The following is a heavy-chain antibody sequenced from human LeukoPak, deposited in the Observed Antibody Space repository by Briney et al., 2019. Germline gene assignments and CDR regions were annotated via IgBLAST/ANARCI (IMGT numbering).Heavy chain of an antibody. CDR2: IFYSGNT. J-gene: IGHJ3*02. Sequence: PSETLSLTCTVSGXSISSYYWSWIRQSPGKGLEWIGYIFYSGNTNYNPSLKSRVTISVDTSKNQFSLKLSSVTAADTVVYYCARVGYNSAFDIWGQGTMVTVSS. D-gene: IGHD5-24*01. CDR3: ARVGYNSAFDI. CDR1: GXSISSYY. V-gene: IGHV4-59*01.